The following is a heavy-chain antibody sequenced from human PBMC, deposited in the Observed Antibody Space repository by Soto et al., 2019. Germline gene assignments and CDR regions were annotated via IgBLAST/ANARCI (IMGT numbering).Heavy chain of an antibody. J-gene: IGHJ6*02. CDR3: ARDPYSGFWSAHPRYYGMDV. Sequence: GGSLRLSCAASGFTFSSYGMHWVRQAPGKGLEWVAVISYDGNNKYYADSVKGRFTISRDNSKNTLYLQMNSLRAEDTAVYYCARDPYSGFWSAHPRYYGMDVWGQGTTVTVSS. CDR2: ISYDGNNK. D-gene: IGHD3-3*01. V-gene: IGHV3-30*03. CDR1: GFTFSSYG.